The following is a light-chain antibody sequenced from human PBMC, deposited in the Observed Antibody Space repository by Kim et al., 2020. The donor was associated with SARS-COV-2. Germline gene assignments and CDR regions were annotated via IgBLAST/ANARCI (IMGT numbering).Light chain of an antibody. CDR1: KLGDRY. Sequence: SYELTQPPSVSVSPGQTASITCSGDKLGDRYAFWYQQRPGQSPVVVIYQDSKRPSGIPERFSGSNSGNTATLTISGTQAMDEADYYCQAWDSSTWVFGGGTQLTVL. CDR3: QAWDSSTWV. CDR2: QDS. J-gene: IGLJ3*02. V-gene: IGLV3-1*01.